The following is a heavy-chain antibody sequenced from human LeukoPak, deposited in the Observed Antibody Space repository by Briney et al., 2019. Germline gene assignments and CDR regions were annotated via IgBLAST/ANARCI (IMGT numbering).Heavy chain of an antibody. J-gene: IGHJ4*02. V-gene: IGHV3-43*02. Sequence: PGGSLRISCTAAGFTFDDYAMHWVRQAPGKGLEWVSHISGDGGSTYYADYVKGRFTISGDNSKNSLYLQMNSLRTEDTALYYCAKDRGSGPTLDYWGQGTLVTVSS. CDR2: ISGDGGST. D-gene: IGHD6-19*01. CDR1: GFTFDDYA. CDR3: AKDRGSGPTLDY.